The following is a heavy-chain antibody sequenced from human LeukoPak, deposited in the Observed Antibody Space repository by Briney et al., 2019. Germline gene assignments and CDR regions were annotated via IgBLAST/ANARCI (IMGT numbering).Heavy chain of an antibody. CDR2: GDYSGGT. J-gene: IGHJ5*02. D-gene: IGHD3-10*01. V-gene: IGHV4-39*07. CDR3: ARASTMVRGEHWFDP. Sequence: SETLSLTCTVSGDSFSSVTDYWACIRQPPGKGLEWIASGDYSGGTYYNPSLESRVAISADMSKNQFSLKLSSVTAADTAVYYCARASTMVRGEHWFDPWGQGTLVTVSS. CDR1: GDSFSSVTDY.